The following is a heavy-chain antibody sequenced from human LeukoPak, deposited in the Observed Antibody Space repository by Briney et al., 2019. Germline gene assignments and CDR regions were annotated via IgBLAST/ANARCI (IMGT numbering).Heavy chain of an antibody. J-gene: IGHJ4*02. CDR2: INPSGGST. CDR3: ARRRANSGDYVDF. D-gene: IGHD4-17*01. CDR1: GYTFTSYY. V-gene: IGHV1-46*01. Sequence: ASVKVSCKASGYTFTSYYMHWVRQAPGQGLEWMGIINPSGGSTSYAQKFQGRVTITRNTSISTAYMELSSLRSEDTAVYYCARRRANSGDYVDFWGQGTLVTVSS.